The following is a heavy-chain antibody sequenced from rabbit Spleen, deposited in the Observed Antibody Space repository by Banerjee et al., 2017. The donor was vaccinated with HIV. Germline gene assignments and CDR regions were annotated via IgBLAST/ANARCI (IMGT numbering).Heavy chain of an antibody. CDR3: ARDSATSFSSYGMDL. Sequence: QSLEESGGGLVKPGGTLTLTCKPSGFSLFHYWMCWVRQAPGKGLDLIGCIYAGDGSTYYANWVNGRFTISSHNAQNTLYLQLNSLTAADTATYFCARDSATSFSSYGMDLWGPGTLVTVS. D-gene: IGHD1-1*01. CDR2: IYAGDGST. J-gene: IGHJ6*01. CDR1: GFSLFHYW. V-gene: IGHV1S7*01.